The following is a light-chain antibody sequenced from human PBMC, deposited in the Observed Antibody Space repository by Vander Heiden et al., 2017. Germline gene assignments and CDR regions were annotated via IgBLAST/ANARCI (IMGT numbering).Light chain of an antibody. CDR3: QYYDGTRGV. CDR2: EDD. CDR1: SGSIASNY. Sequence: FVLTQPLSVSQSPGTTLTISCTRSSGSIASNYVQWYQQRPGSSPTTVIFEDDQRLSGVPDRFSGSIDSSSTSASLTIAGLRTEDEADYYCQYYDGTRGVFGGGTKLTVL. J-gene: IGLJ3*02. V-gene: IGLV6-57*01.